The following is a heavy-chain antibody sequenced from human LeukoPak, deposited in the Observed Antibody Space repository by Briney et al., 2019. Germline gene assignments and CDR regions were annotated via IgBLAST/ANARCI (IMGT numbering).Heavy chain of an antibody. CDR2: GFYSGSA. CDR3: ARLRGAMTPVTSDFDY. J-gene: IGHJ4*02. D-gene: IGHD4-17*01. V-gene: IGHV4-39*01. CDR1: GGSISGSSYY. Sequence: SETLSLTCTVSGGSISGSSYYWAWIRQPTGKGLEWMGSGFYSGSAYYNPSLKSRLTISVDTSKNQFSLDLSSVTAADTAVYYCARLRGAMTPVTSDFDYWGQGTLVTVSS.